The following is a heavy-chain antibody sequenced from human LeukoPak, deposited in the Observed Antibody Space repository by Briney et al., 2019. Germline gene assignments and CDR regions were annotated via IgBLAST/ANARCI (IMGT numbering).Heavy chain of an antibody. Sequence: PGGSLRLSCVASGFTFRNYGMHWVRQAPGKGLEWLTFIRHDGSEKYYADSVKGRFTISRDNSKNPLYLQVNSLGAEDTAMYYCARLMVGQAGVGATHFDFWGQGTLVTVSS. J-gene: IGHJ4*02. D-gene: IGHD1-26*01. V-gene: IGHV3-30*02. CDR1: GFTFRNYG. CDR2: IRHDGSEK. CDR3: ARLMVGQAGVGATHFDF.